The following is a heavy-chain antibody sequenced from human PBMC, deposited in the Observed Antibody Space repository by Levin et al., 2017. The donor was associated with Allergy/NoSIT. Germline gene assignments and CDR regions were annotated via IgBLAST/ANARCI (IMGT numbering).Heavy chain of an antibody. D-gene: IGHD6-19*01. V-gene: IGHV4-39*02. Sequence: ESLKISCTVSGGSISSSSYYWGWIRQPPGKGLEWIGSIYYSGNSYSNPSLKSRVTISVDTSKNHFSLQLSSVTAADTAVYYCARLPKEQWLAYWGQGTLVTVSS. J-gene: IGHJ4*02. CDR1: GGSISSSSYY. CDR2: IYYSGNS. CDR3: ARLPKEQWLAY.